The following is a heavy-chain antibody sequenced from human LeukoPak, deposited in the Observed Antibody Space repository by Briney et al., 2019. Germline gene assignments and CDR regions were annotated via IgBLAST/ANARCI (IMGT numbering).Heavy chain of an antibody. D-gene: IGHD1-26*01. Sequence: GGSLRLSCAASGFTVSSNYMSWVRQAPGKGLEWVSVIYSGGSTYYADSVKGRFTISRDNSKNTLYLQMNSLRAEDTAVYYCASGSGSYYPFDPRGQGTLVTVSS. V-gene: IGHV3-53*01. CDR3: ASGSGSYYPFDP. J-gene: IGHJ5*02. CDR2: IYSGGST. CDR1: GFTVSSNY.